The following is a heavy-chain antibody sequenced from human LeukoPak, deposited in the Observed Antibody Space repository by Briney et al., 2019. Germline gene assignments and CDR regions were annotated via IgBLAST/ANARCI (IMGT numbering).Heavy chain of an antibody. D-gene: IGHD6-19*01. CDR2: ISGDGGST. Sequence: PGGSLRLSCAASGFTFSSYAMSWVRQAPGKGLEWVSAISGDGGSTYYADSVKGRFTISRDNSKNSLYLQMNSLRTEDTALYYCAKDSGYSSGSVDYWGQGTLVTVSS. V-gene: IGHV3-43*02. CDR1: GFTFSSYA. J-gene: IGHJ4*02. CDR3: AKDSGYSSGSVDY.